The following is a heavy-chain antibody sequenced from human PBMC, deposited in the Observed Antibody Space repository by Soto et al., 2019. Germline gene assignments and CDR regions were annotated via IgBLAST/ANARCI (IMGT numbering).Heavy chain of an antibody. Sequence: QVQLQESGPGLVKPSETLSLTCTVSGGSVSSATYYWTWIRQPPGKGLEWIGYIFQSETTNYNASLRNRVTISVDTSKHHFSLRLTSVTAADTAVYYCARYRDYGDYGYFDSWGQGTLVTVSS. CDR2: IFQSETT. CDR1: GGSVSSATYY. D-gene: IGHD4-17*01. V-gene: IGHV4-61*03. CDR3: ARYRDYGDYGYFDS. J-gene: IGHJ4*02.